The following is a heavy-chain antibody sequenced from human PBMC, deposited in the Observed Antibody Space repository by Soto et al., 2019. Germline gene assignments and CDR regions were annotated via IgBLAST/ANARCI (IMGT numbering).Heavy chain of an antibody. J-gene: IGHJ4*02. Sequence: PGESLKISCKGSGYSFTNYWIGWVRQMPGKGLEWMGIIYPGDSETRYSPSFQGQVTISADKSISTAYLQWSSLKASDTAIYFCARTIAAREAPAHWGQGTLVTVSS. D-gene: IGHD6-6*01. CDR2: IYPGDSET. V-gene: IGHV5-51*01. CDR1: GYSFTNYW. CDR3: ARTIAAREAPAH.